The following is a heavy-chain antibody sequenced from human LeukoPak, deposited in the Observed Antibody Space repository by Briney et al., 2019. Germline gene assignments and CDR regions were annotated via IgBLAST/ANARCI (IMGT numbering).Heavy chain of an antibody. CDR2: IYTSGST. CDR3: ARDVTIFGVGAGGY. V-gene: IGHV4-61*09. D-gene: IGHD3-3*01. CDR1: GGSISSGGYY. J-gene: IGHJ4*02. Sequence: SETLSLTCTVSGGSISSGGYYWSWIRQPAGKGLEWIGHIYTSGSTNYNPSLKSRVTISVDTSKTQLSLKLSSVTAADTAVYYCARDVTIFGVGAGGYWGQGTLVTVSS.